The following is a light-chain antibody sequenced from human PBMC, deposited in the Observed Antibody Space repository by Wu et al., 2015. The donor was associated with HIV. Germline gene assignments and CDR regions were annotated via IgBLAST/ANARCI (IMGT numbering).Light chain of an antibody. CDR2: DAS. CDR3: QQRSNWPPALT. J-gene: IGKJ4*01. Sequence: GTLSCRASQSFSSSYLAWYQQQPGQAPRLLIYDASNRATGIPARFSGSGSGTDFTLTISSLEPEDFAVYYCQQRSNWPPALTFGGGTKVEIK. CDR1: QSFSSSY. V-gene: IGKV3-11*01.